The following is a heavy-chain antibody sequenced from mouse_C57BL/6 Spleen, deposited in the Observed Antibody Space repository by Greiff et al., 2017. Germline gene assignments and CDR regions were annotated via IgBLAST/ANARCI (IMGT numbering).Heavy chain of an antibody. CDR3: TTGGLPYYFDY. CDR2: IDPEDGDT. D-gene: IGHD2-4*01. J-gene: IGHJ2*01. Sequence: EVQLQQSGAELVRPGASVKLSCTASGFNIKDYYMHWVKQRPEQGLEWIGRIDPEDGDTEYAPKFQGKATMTADTSSNTAYLQLSSLTSEDTAVDYCTTGGLPYYFDYWGQGTTLTVSS. CDR1: GFNIKDYY. V-gene: IGHV14-1*01.